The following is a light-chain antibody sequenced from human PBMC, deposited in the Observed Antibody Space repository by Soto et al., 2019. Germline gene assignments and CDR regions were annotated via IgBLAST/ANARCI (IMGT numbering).Light chain of an antibody. CDR1: QDISNY. CDR3: QQLNSYLT. J-gene: IGKJ3*01. Sequence: DIQLTQSPSFLSASVGDRATITCRASQDISNYLAWYQQKPGKAPKLLIYVASTLQSGVPSRFSGSGSGTEFTLTIDSLQPDDVATYYCQQLNSYLTFGPGTTVDFK. V-gene: IGKV1-9*01. CDR2: VAS.